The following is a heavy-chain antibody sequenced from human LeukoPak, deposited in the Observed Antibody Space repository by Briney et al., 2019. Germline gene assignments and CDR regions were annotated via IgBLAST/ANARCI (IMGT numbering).Heavy chain of an antibody. V-gene: IGHV4-61*02. J-gene: IGHJ4*02. CDR3: ASSPMIVVVINEDYFDY. Sequence: SETLSLTCTVSGGSISSGSYYWSWIRQPAGKGLEWIGRIYTSGSTNYNPSLKSRVTISVDTSKNQFSLKLSSVTAADTAVYYCASSPMIVVVINEDYFDYWGQGTLVTVSS. CDR1: GGSISSGSYY. D-gene: IGHD3-22*01. CDR2: IYTSGST.